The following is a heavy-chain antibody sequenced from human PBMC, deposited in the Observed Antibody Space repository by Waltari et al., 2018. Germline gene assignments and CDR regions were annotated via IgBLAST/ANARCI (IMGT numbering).Heavy chain of an antibody. CDR1: GFTLRSYW. CDR2: IKQDGSES. J-gene: IGHJ4*02. V-gene: IGHV3-7*01. Sequence: EVQLVESGGGLVQPGGTLRLSCTACGFTLRSYWLVWVRQAPGKGLEWVATIKQDGSESYYVDSVKGRFTFSRDNAKNSLYLQMNSLRAEDTAVYYCARPYSSGWYINFDYWGQGTLVTVSS. CDR3: ARPYSSGWYINFDY. D-gene: IGHD6-19*01.